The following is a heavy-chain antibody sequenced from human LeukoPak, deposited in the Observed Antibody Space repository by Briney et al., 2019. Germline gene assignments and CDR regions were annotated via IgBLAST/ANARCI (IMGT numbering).Heavy chain of an antibody. CDR2: ISGSGGST. J-gene: IGHJ4*02. CDR3: AKDLYYYDSSGYLDY. V-gene: IGHV3-23*01. Sequence: GGSLRLSCAASGFTFSDYYMSWIRQAPGKGLEWVSAISGSGGSTYYADSVKGRFTISRDNSKNTLYLQMNSLRAEDTAVYYCAKDLYYYDSSGYLDYWGQGTLVTVSS. CDR1: GFTFSDYY. D-gene: IGHD3-22*01.